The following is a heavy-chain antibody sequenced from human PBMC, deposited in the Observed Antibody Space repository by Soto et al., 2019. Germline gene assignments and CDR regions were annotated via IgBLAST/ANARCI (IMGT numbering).Heavy chain of an antibody. D-gene: IGHD1-26*01. Sequence: EVQVVESGGALAQPGGSLRLSCAASGFTFSNYWIHWVRQVPGEGLVWVSSINNDGSRTWYADSVRGRIAMSRDNARNLVYLQMNSLRAEDTAVYNCGTTFEYWGQGALVTVSS. CDR2: INNDGSRT. J-gene: IGHJ4*02. CDR3: GTTFEY. CDR1: GFTFSNYW. V-gene: IGHV3-74*01.